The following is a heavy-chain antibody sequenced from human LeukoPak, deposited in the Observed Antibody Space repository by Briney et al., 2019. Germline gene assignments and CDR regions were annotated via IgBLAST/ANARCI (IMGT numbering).Heavy chain of an antibody. CDR1: GFALSSYY. CDR3: AQGGSPGALDY. D-gene: IGHD1-26*01. CDR2: INGDGSST. Sequence: GESLRLSCAASGFALSSYYMHWVRQVPGKGLVWVSCINGDGSSTKYVDSVKGRFAISRDNAKNTLYLQVNSLRAEDTAVYYCAQGGSPGALDYWGRGTLVTVSS. J-gene: IGHJ4*02. V-gene: IGHV3-74*01.